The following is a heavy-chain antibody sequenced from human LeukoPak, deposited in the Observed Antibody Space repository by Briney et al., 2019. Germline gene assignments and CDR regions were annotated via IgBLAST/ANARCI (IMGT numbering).Heavy chain of an antibody. Sequence: QPGGSLRLSFVASGFTFSDHAVSWLRQAPGRGLEWVSAISGGSTSTYYADSVKGRFTISRDNSKNTLYLQMHSLRAEDTAVYYCAKEFWFVNSYYFDYWGLGTLVTVSS. D-gene: IGHD3-10*01. CDR3: AKEFWFVNSYYFDY. V-gene: IGHV3-23*01. CDR1: GFTFSDHA. J-gene: IGHJ4*02. CDR2: ISGGSTST.